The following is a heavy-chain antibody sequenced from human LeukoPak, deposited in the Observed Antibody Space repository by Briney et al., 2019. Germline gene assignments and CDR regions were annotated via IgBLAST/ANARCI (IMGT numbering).Heavy chain of an antibody. CDR1: GFTVSSNY. V-gene: IGHV3-53*01. CDR2: IYSGGST. CDR3: AREADYYDSSGYYYFQH. D-gene: IGHD3-22*01. Sequence: PGGSLRLSCAASGFTVSSNYMSWVRQAPGKGLEWVSVIYSGGSTYYADSVKGRFTISRDNSKNTLYLQMNSLRAEDTAVYYCAREADYYDSSGYYYFQHWGQGTLVTVSS. J-gene: IGHJ1*01.